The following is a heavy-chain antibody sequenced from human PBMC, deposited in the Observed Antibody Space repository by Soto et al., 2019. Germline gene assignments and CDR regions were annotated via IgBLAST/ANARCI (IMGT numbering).Heavy chain of an antibody. J-gene: IGHJ4*02. CDR1: GVTFTSYA. Sequence: QVQLVQSGAEVKKPGSSVNVSCKASGVTFTSYAISWVRQAPGQGLEWMGRIIPALGTAYCAQKFQDRVTITADKSTSTAYMELNSLRSEDTALYYCASTPRGLAGALPYWGQGSLVTVSS. V-gene: IGHV1-69*06. CDR3: ASTPRGLAGALPY. D-gene: IGHD1-26*01. CDR2: IIPALGTA.